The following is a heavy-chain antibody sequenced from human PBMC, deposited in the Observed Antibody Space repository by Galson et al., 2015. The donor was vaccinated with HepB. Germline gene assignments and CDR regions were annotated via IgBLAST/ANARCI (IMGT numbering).Heavy chain of an antibody. CDR1: GFTFSSYA. V-gene: IGHV3-30-3*01. Sequence: SLRLSCAASGFTFSSYAMHWVRQAPGKGLEWVAVISYDGSNKYYADSVKGRFTISRGNSKNTLYLQMNSLRAEDTAVYYCARGKYDSSGYAFDYWGQGTLVTVSS. D-gene: IGHD3-22*01. J-gene: IGHJ4*02. CDR3: ARGKYDSSGYAFDY. CDR2: ISYDGSNK.